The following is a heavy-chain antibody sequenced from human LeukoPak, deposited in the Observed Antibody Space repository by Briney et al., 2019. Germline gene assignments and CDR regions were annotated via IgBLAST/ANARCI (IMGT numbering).Heavy chain of an antibody. CDR2: ISGSGGST. D-gene: IGHD4-17*01. CDR3: AKDIQGTPYGDGLDY. Sequence: PGGSLRLSCAASGFTFSSYAMSWVRQAPGKGLEWVSAISGSGGSTYYADSVKGRFTISRDNAKNSLYLQMNSLRAEDTALYYCAKDIQGTPYGDGLDYWGQGTLVTVSS. CDR1: GFTFSSYA. J-gene: IGHJ4*02. V-gene: IGHV3-23*01.